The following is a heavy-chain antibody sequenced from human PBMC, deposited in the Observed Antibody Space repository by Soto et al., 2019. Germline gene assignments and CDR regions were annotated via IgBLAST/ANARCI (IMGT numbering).Heavy chain of an antibody. CDR1: GGSISSGGYS. V-gene: IGHV4-30-2*01. D-gene: IGHD4-17*01. CDR2: IYHSGST. J-gene: IGHJ4*02. CDR3: ARGMTTVTTFDY. Sequence: QLQLQDSGSGLVKPSQTLSLTCAGSGGSISSGGYSWSWIRQPPGKGLEWIGYIYHSGSTYYNPSLKSRVTISVDRSKNQVSLKLSSVTAADTAVYYCARGMTTVTTFDYWGQGTLVTVSS.